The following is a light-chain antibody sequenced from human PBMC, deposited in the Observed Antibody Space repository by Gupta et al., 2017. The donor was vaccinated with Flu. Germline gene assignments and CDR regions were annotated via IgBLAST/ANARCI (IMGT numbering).Light chain of an antibody. Sequence: QSALTQPASVSGSPGESITISCTGTSSDVGGYDSVSLYQQHPGETPKVMIYDVSNRPSGVSNRFSGSKSGNTASLTISGLQAEDEADYYCSSYTDSHTLLFGGGTKLTVL. J-gene: IGLJ2*01. CDR2: DVS. CDR3: SSYTDSHTLL. CDR1: SSDVGGYDS. V-gene: IGLV2-14*01.